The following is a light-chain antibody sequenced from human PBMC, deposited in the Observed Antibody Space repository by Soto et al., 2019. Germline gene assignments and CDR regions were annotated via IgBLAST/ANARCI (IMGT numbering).Light chain of an antibody. Sequence: DVVITHSPDALAVSLGEGATINCNSGRSGLYSSNNKNYLAWYQQKPGQPPKLLIYWASTRESGVPDRFSGSGSGTDFTLTISCLQSEDFATYYCHQYYSYPQTFGQGTTVDIK. CDR2: WAS. J-gene: IGKJ1*01. V-gene: IGKV4-1*01. CDR3: HQYYSYPQT. CDR1: RSGLYSSNNKNY.